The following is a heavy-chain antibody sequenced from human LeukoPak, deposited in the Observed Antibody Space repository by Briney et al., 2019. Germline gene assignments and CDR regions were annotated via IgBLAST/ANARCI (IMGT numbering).Heavy chain of an antibody. J-gene: IGHJ3*02. V-gene: IGHV3-11*04. CDR2: ISSSSSTI. CDR1: GFTFSDYY. CDR3: ARMPWFGELGAFDI. D-gene: IGHD3-10*01. Sequence: GESLRLSCAASGFTFSDYYMSWIRQAPGKGLEWVSYISSSSSTIYYADSVKGRFTISRDNAKNSLYLQMNSLRAEDTAVYYCARMPWFGELGAFDIWGQGTMVTVSS.